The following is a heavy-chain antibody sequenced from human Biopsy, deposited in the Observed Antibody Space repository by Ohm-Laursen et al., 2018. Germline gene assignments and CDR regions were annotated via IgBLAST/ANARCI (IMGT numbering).Heavy chain of an antibody. V-gene: IGHV3-15*01. D-gene: IGHD3-16*02. CDR3: TTYQY. CDR2: IKSKTDGGTI. CDR1: GLTFTTAL. Sequence: GSLRLSCAASGLTFTTALMSWVRQAPRKGLEWVGRIKSKTDGGTIDYAASVKGRIIISRDDSKKTVYLQMNNLKTEDTGVYYCTTYQYWGQGTLVTVSS. J-gene: IGHJ4*02.